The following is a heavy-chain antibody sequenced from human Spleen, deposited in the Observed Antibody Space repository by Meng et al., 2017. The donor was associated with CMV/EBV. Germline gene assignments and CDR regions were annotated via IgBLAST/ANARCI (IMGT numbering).Heavy chain of an antibody. CDR3: AKEHGGLYGVLDY. V-gene: IGHV3-23*01. CDR2: ISGVGGGT. Sequence: SGFAFSNFAMSWVRQAPGKGLGWVSAISGVGGGTYYADSVKGRFTISRDNSKNTLYLQMNSLRAEDTAIYYCAKEHGGLYGVLDYWGQGTLVTVSS. D-gene: IGHD4-17*01. J-gene: IGHJ4*02. CDR1: GFAFSNFA.